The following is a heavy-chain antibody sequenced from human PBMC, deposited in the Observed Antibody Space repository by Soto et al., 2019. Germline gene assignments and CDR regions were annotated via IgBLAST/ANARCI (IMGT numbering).Heavy chain of an antibody. V-gene: IGHV3-7*05. J-gene: IGHJ4*02. CDR3: TSRYLVHCFSSRCSAPNVY. D-gene: IGHD2-2*01. CDR2: IRQDGSER. CDR1: GFSFSKLW. Sequence: GGSLRLSCAASGFSFSKLWMSWVRQTPGKGLEWVANIRQDGSERNYVDSVKGRFTISRDNAKNSLYLQMNGLRVEDTAVYYCTSRYLVHCFSSRCSAPNVYRGQEALVTVS.